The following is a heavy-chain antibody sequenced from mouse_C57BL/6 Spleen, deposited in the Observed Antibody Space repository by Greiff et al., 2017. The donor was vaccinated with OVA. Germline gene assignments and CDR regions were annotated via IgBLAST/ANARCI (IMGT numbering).Heavy chain of an antibody. V-gene: IGHV5-17*01. CDR2: ISSGSSTI. D-gene: IGHD2-5*01. CDR1: GFTFSDYG. CDR3: ARPNSNSPWFAS. J-gene: IGHJ3*01. Sequence: EVQRVESGGGLVKPGGSLKLSCAASGFTFSDYGMHWVRQAPEKGLEWVAYISSGSSTIYYADTVKGRFTISRDNAKNTLFLQRTSLRSEDTAMYYCARPNSNSPWFASGGQGPLVTVSA.